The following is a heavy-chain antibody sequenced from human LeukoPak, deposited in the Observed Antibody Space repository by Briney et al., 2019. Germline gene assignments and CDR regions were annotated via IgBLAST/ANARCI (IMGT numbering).Heavy chain of an antibody. D-gene: IGHD3-10*01. CDR2: ISGSGGST. Sequence: GGSLRLSCAASGFTFSSYAMSWVRQAPGKGLEWVSAISGSGGSTYYADSVKGRFTISRDNAKNSLYLQMNSLRAEDTAVYYCARDSPLGMVRGYDYWGQGTLVTVSS. V-gene: IGHV3-23*01. J-gene: IGHJ4*02. CDR3: ARDSPLGMVRGYDY. CDR1: GFTFSSYA.